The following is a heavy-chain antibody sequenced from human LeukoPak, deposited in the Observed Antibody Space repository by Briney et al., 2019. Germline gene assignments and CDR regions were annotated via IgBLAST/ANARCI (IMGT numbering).Heavy chain of an antibody. V-gene: IGHV4-39*07. Sequence: SETLSLTCTVSGGSISSSSYYWGWIRQPPGKGLEWIGSIYYSGSTYYNPSLKSRVTISVDTSKNQLSLKLSSVTAADTAVYYCASLRSGYYYMDVWGKGTTVTVSS. CDR1: GGSISSSSYY. J-gene: IGHJ6*03. CDR2: IYYSGST. CDR3: ASLRSGYYYMDV.